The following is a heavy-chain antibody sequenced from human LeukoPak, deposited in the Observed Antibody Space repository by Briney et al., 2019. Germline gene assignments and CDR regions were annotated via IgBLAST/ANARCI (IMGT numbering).Heavy chain of an antibody. CDR3: ARGLWFGELLYGFEY. CDR2: IYSGGST. V-gene: IGHV3-53*01. D-gene: IGHD3-10*01. CDR1: GFTVSSNY. Sequence: GGSLRLSCAASGFTVSSNYTNWVRQAPGKGLEWVSVIYSGGSTYYTDSVKGRFTISRDNSKNTLYLQMNSLRAEDTAVYYCARGLWFGELLYGFEYWGQGTLVTVSS. J-gene: IGHJ4*02.